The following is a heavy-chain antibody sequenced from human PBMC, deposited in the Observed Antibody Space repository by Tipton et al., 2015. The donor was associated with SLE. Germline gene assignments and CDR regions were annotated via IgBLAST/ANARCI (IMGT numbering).Heavy chain of an antibody. J-gene: IGHJ4*02. CDR3: VRDGDCNGGSCYHFDY. Sequence: TLSLTCAVSGGSISTSNWWSWVRQPPGKGLEWIGEVYHSGSTNYNPSLKSRVTISVDKSENQFSLKVSSVTAADTAVYYCVRDGDCNGGSCYHFDYWGQGTLVTVSS. D-gene: IGHD2-15*01. CDR1: GGSISTSNW. CDR2: VYHSGST. V-gene: IGHV4-4*02.